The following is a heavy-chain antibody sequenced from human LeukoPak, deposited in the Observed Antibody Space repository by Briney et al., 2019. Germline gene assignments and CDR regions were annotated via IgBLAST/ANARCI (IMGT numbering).Heavy chain of an antibody. CDR2: INPDGTVT. CDR3: VRDSPSGFFDL. Sequence: PGGSLRLSCAASGFTFSSYAMSWVRQAPGKGLVWVSPINPDGTVTTYADSVKGRFTISRDNAKNTLYLQMNSLRVEDTAVYYCVRDSPSGFFDLWGRGTLVTVSS. J-gene: IGHJ2*01. CDR1: GFTFSSYA. D-gene: IGHD6-19*01. V-gene: IGHV3-74*01.